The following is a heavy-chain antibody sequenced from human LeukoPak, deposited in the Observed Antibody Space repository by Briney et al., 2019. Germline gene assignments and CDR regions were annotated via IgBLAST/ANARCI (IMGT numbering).Heavy chain of an antibody. CDR3: ARAALGSAYSTNDY. CDR2: IYSSGST. CDR1: GGSINNYF. D-gene: IGHD2/OR15-2a*01. V-gene: IGHV4-59*13. Sequence: SETLSLTCTVSGGSINNYFWTWIRQSPGKGLEWIGCIYSSGSTDYNPSLKSRVAISIDTSKNQFSLKLTSVTAADAAVYYCARAALGSAYSTNDYWGRGTLITVSS. J-gene: IGHJ4*02.